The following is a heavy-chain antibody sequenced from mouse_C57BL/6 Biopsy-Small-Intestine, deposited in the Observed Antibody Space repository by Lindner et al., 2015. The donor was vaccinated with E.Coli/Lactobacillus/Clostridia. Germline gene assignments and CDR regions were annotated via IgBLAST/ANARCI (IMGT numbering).Heavy chain of an antibody. CDR3: ATEGYDFDY. CDR1: GYTFTNYW. Sequence: VQLQESGTELVKPGASVKLSCKASGYTFTNYWMHWVKQRPGQGLEWIGNINPSNGATNYNEKFKTKASLTVDKSYSTAYIQLSSLTSEDSAVYYCATEGYDFDYWGQGTTLTVSS. V-gene: IGHV1-53*01. D-gene: IGHD2-10*02. J-gene: IGHJ2*01. CDR2: INPSNGAT.